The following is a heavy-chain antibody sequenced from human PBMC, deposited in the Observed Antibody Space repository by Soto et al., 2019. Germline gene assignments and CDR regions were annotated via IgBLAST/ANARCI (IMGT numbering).Heavy chain of an antibody. CDR2: IYYSGST. J-gene: IGHJ5*02. CDR3: ARSYYDYVWGSYRYSGEWWFDP. CDR1: GGSISSSSYY. D-gene: IGHD3-16*02. Sequence: QLQLQESGPGLVKPSETLSLTCTVSGGSISSSSYYWGWIRQPPGKGLEWIGSIYYSGSTYYNPSLKSRVTISVDTSKNQFSLKLSSVTAADTAVYYCARSYYDYVWGSYRYSGEWWFDPWGQGTLVTVSS. V-gene: IGHV4-39*01.